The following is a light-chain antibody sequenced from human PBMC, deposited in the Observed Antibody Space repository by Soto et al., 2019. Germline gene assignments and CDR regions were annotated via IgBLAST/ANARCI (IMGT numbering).Light chain of an antibody. CDR2: DAS. Sequence: EFVLTHSPGTLSFSPGERATLSCRASQTVRNNYLAWYQQKPVQAPRLLIYDASSRATGIPDRFSRRGSGTDFHLTISSLEPEDLAVYYCQLRSDRHPFPFGHGT. V-gene: IGKV3D-20*02. J-gene: IGKJ2*01. CDR3: QLRSDRHPFP. CDR1: QTVRNNY.